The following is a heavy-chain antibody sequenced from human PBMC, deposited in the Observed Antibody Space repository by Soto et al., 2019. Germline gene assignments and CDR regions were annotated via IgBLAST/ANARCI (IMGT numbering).Heavy chain of an antibody. CDR1: GFTFSEYA. D-gene: IGHD3-16*01. V-gene: IGHV3-23*01. CDR2: FSTSGDPT. CDR3: WQDGVRWGRRDYSDC. Sequence: EVQLLESGGGLVQPGGSLRLACEASGFTFSEYAMSWVRQAPGKGLEWVSDFSTSGDPTYHADYVRGRFTISRDISKSTLYLQMTHRRADDPALYYGWQDGVRWGRRDYSDCWGLGTLVTVSS. J-gene: IGHJ4*02.